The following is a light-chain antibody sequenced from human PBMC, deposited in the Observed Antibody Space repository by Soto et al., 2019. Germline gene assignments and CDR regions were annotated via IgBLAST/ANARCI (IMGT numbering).Light chain of an antibody. CDR1: QSVSSNY. CDR3: QQYGSSAWT. Sequence: EIVLTQSPVTLSLSPGERSTLSCMASQSVSSNYLAWYQQKPGQAPRLLIYGVHSRATGITDRFSGSGSGTDFTLTISRLDPEDSAVYYCQQYGSSAWTFGQGTKVDIK. J-gene: IGKJ1*01. V-gene: IGKV3-20*01. CDR2: GVH.